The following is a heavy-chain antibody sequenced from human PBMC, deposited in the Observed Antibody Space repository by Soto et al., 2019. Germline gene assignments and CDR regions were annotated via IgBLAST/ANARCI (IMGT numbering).Heavy chain of an antibody. CDR3: ARVLRYFDLYYYGMDV. D-gene: IGHD3-9*01. CDR2: ISYDGSNK. CDR1: GFTFSSYA. V-gene: IGHV3-30-3*01. J-gene: IGHJ6*02. Sequence: GGSLRLSCAASGFTFSSYAMHWVRQAPGKGLEWVAVISYDGSNKYYADSVKGRFTISRDNSKNTLYLQMNSLRAEDTAVYYCARVLRYFDLYYYGMDVWGQGTTVTVSS.